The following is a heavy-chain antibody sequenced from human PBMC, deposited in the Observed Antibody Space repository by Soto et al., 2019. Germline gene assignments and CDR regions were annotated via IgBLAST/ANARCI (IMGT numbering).Heavy chain of an antibody. CDR1: GFTFSSYA. J-gene: IGHJ5*02. CDR2: ISGSGGST. Sequence: GGSLRLSCAASGFTFSSYAMSWVLQAPGKGLEWVSTISGSGGSTYDADSVKGRFTISRDNSKNTLYLQMNSLRAEDTAVYYCAKDMGSGSXSWYNGWFDPRGQGSLDTVSA. D-gene: IGHD2-2*02. CDR3: AKDMGSGSXSWYNGWFDP. V-gene: IGHV3-23*01.